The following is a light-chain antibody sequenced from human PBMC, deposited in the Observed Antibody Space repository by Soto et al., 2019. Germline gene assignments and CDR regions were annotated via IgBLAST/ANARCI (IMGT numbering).Light chain of an antibody. Sequence: QSALTQPPSASGSPGQSVTISCTGTSSDVGAYNSVSWYQQHPGKAPKLMICEVIKRPSGVPDRFSGSKSDNTASLTVSGLQAEDEAVYYCSSYAGSNTFVVFGGGTKVTVL. CDR3: SSYAGSNTFVV. CDR1: SSDVGAYNS. V-gene: IGLV2-8*01. CDR2: EVI. J-gene: IGLJ2*01.